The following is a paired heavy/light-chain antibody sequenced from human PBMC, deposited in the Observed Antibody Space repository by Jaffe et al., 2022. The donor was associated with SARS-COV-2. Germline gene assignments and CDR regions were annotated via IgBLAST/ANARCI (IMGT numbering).Light chain of an antibody. V-gene: IGLV4-69*01. CDR2: VNSDGSH. Sequence: QLVLTQSPSASASLGASVKLTCTLSSGHSSYAIAWHQQQPEKGPRYLMQVNSDGSHNKGDGIPDRFSGSRSGAERYLTISSLQSDDEADYYCQTWGTGIQVFGGGTKLSVL. CDR1: SGHSSYA. J-gene: IGLJ3*02. CDR3: QTWGTGIQV.
Heavy chain of an antibody. D-gene: IGHD2-8*01. CDR1: GFTFSNYA. J-gene: IGHJ4*02. V-gene: IGHV3-23*01. Sequence: EVQLLESGGGLVQPGGSLRLSCAASGFTFSNYAMSWVRQAPGKGLEWVSGVSGSGGSTYYADSVKGRFTISRDNSKNTLYLQMNSLRADDTAVYYCAKDFSGTNSCVVYWGQGTLVTVSS. CDR2: VSGSGGST. CDR3: AKDFSGTNSCVVY.